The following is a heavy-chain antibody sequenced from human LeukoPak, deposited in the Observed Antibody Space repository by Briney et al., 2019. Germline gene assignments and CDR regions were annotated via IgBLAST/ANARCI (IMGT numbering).Heavy chain of an antibody. V-gene: IGHV1-69*13. CDR3: ARHPLPNYYDSSGYYYPYYYYGMDV. Sequence: GASVKVSCKASGGTFSSYAISWVRQAPGQGLEWMGGIIPIFGTANYAQKFQGRVTITADESTSTAYMELSSLRSEDTAAYYCARHPLPNYYDSSGYYYPYYYYGMDVWGQGTTVTVSS. D-gene: IGHD3-22*01. CDR1: GGTFSSYA. J-gene: IGHJ6*02. CDR2: IIPIFGTA.